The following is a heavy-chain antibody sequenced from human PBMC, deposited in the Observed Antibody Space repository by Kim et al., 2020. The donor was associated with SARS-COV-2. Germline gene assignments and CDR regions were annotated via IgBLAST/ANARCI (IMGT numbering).Heavy chain of an antibody. J-gene: IGHJ6*02. CDR2: ISAYNGNT. CDR3: ARDTIVVVPAAQGLYYYYYGMDA. CDR1: GYTFTSYG. D-gene: IGHD2-2*01. V-gene: IGHV1-18*04. Sequence: ASVKVSCKASGYTFTSYGISWVRQAPGQGLEWMGWISAYNGNTNYAQKLQGRVTMTTDTSTSTAYMELRSLRSDDTAVYYCARDTIVVVPAAQGLYYYYYGMDAWGQGTTVTVSS.